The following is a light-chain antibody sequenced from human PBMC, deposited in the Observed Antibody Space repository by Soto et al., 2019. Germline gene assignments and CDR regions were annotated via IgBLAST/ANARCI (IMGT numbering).Light chain of an antibody. J-gene: IGLJ1*01. V-gene: IGLV2-11*01. Sequence: QSVLTQPRSVSGSPGQSVTISCTGTSSDVAGYTYVSWYQQHPGKAPKLMIYDVSKRPSGVPDRFSGSQSGNTASLTIPWLHAEDEAHYYCSSYAGSYTYVFGTGTKVTVL. CDR3: SSYAGSYTYV. CDR1: SSDVAGYTY. CDR2: DVS.